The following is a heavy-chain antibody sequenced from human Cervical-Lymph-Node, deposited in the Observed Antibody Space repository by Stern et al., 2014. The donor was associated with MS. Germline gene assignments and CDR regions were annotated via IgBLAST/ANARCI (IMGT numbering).Heavy chain of an antibody. J-gene: IGHJ6*02. D-gene: IGHD7-27*01. CDR1: GGSFSDDY. Sequence: QVQLQQWGAGLLKPSETLSLTCTVHGGSFSDDYWSWIRQPPGKGLERIGEIIHSGSTNYNPSLKRRVTISLDTSKNQFSLKPSSVTAADTAVYYCTRGAGVYYYYGMDVWGQGTTVTVS. V-gene: IGHV4-34*01. CDR3: TRGAGVYYYYGMDV. CDR2: IIHSGST.